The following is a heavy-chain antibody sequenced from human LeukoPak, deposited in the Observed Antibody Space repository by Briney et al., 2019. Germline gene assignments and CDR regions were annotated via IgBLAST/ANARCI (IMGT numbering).Heavy chain of an antibody. CDR1: GGSFSGYY. CDR3: ARTYYYGSGSYYNGNYYYGMDV. Sequence: PSETLSLTCAVYGGSFSGYYWSWIRQPPGKGLEWIGEINHSGSTNYNPSLKSRVTISVDTSKNQFSLKLSSVTAADTAVYYCARTYYYGSGSYYNGNYYYGMDVWGKGTTVTVSS. V-gene: IGHV4-34*01. D-gene: IGHD3-10*01. CDR2: INHSGST. J-gene: IGHJ6*04.